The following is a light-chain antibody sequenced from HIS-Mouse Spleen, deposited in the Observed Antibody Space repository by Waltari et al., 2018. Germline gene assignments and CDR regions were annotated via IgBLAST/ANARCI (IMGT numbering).Light chain of an antibody. CDR3: SSYAGSNNLV. Sequence: QSALTQPPSASGSLGQSVTISCTGTSTDAGGYHHVPWYQQHPGKAPKIMIYEVSKRPSGVPDRFSGSKSGNTASLTVSGLQAEDEADYYCSSYAGSNNLVFGGGTKLTVL. CDR2: EVS. J-gene: IGLJ2*01. V-gene: IGLV2-8*01. CDR1: STDAGGYHH.